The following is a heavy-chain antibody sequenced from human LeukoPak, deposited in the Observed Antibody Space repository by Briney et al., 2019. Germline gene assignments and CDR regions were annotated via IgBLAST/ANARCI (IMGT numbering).Heavy chain of an antibody. CDR3: ARNFPYSKLDY. Sequence: SETLSLTCAVSGGSFSSYYWSWIRQPPRKGLEWIGEIDHSGSTNYNPSLKSRVTISVDTSKSQFSLQLSSVTAADTAVYYCARNFPYSKLDYWGQGTLVTVSS. CDR2: IDHSGST. CDR1: GGSFSSYY. D-gene: IGHD6-13*01. V-gene: IGHV4-34*01. J-gene: IGHJ4*02.